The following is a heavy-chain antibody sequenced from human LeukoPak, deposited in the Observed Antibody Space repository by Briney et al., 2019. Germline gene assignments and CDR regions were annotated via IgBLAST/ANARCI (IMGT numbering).Heavy chain of an antibody. D-gene: IGHD3-22*01. Sequence: WVTQTLTCSVWGDFIYMYDVRSLRRSAGRGLVCVGHIYISGCAIFSGSLRSRLSMSVDTSKNQFSLRLTSVTAADTAVYYCARLKYYDSTGYSPGYYMDVWGKGITVTVSS. J-gene: IGHJ6*03. CDR3: ARLKYYDSTGYSPGYYMDV. CDR2: IYISGCA. V-gene: IGHV4-4*07. CDR1: GDFIYMYD.